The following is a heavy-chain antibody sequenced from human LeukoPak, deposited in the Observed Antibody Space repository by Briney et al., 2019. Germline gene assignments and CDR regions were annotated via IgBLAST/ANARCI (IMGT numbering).Heavy chain of an antibody. CDR2: ISGSGGST. V-gene: IGHV3-23*01. CDR3: ARETPRRGETRDGYR. J-gene: IGHJ4*02. D-gene: IGHD5-24*01. Sequence: GGSLRLSCAASGFTFSSCAMSWVRQAPGKGLEWVSAISGSGGSTYYADSVKGRFTISRDNPKNLLFLQIISLRVEDTAVYYCARETPRRGETRDGYRWGQGTLVTVSS. CDR1: GFTFSSCA.